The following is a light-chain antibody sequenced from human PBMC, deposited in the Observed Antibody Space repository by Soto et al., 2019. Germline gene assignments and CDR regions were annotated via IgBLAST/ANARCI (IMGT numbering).Light chain of an antibody. CDR1: SGDVGGYTY. Sequence: QSVLTQPPSASESPGQSVTISCTGVSGDVGGYTYVSWYQHYPGQAPKLLIYEVSKRPQGVPDRFTGSKSGNTASLTVSGLQPDDEAYYYCCSSGGSNGFVVFGGGTKLTVL. V-gene: IGLV2-8*01. CDR2: EVS. J-gene: IGLJ2*01. CDR3: CSSGGSNGFVV.